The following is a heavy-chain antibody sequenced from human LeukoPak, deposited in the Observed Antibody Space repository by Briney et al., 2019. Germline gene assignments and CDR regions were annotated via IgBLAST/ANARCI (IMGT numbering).Heavy chain of an antibody. CDR2: IRYDSSSR. J-gene: IGHJ4*02. Sequence: GGSLRLSCEASESSFSTYGMHWVRQAPGKGLEWVAFIRYDSSSRFYADSVKGRFTISRDNSKNTLYLQMNSLRAEDTAVYYCARTQLGFDYWGQGTLVTVSS. CDR3: ARTQLGFDY. V-gene: IGHV3-30*02. D-gene: IGHD3-16*01. CDR1: ESSFSTYG.